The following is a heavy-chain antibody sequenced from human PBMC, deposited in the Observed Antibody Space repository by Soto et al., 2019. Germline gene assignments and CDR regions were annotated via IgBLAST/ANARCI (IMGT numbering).Heavy chain of an antibody. Sequence: GESLKISCKGSGYRFNSYSIAWVRQMPGKGLEWMGIIFPPDSDTTYSPSFQGQVTISADKSISTAYVQWSSLKASDTAIYYCARTQEKNTWHFDYWGQGTLVTVSS. CDR2: IFPPDSDT. J-gene: IGHJ4*02. CDR1: GYRFNSYS. CDR3: ARTQEKNTWHFDY. V-gene: IGHV5-51*01.